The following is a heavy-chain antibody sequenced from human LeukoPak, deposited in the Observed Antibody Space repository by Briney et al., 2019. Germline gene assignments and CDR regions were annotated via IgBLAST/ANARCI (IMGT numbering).Heavy chain of an antibody. CDR3: ANSRGAVAGAPDY. J-gene: IGHJ4*02. V-gene: IGHV3-23*01. Sequence: GGSLRLSCAASGFTFSKYAMNWVRQAPGKGLEWVSAVSGSGDNTYYADSMKGRFTISRDNSKNTLYLQMSGLRAEDTAVYYCANSRGAVAGAPDYWGQGTLVTVSS. CDR1: GFTFSKYA. CDR2: VSGSGDNT. D-gene: IGHD6-19*01.